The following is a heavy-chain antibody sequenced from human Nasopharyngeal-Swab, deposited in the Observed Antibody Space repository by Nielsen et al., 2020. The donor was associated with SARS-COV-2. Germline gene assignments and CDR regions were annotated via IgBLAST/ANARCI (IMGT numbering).Heavy chain of an antibody. D-gene: IGHD1/OR15-1a*01. V-gene: IGHV5-51*01. CDR2: INPADSDT. CDR3: ARPGGNNGWYFDY. CDR1: GYTFSTYW. J-gene: IGHJ4*02. Sequence: GESLKISCKGSGYTFSTYWIGWVRQMPGEGLEWMGIINPADSDTRYSPSFQGQVIISADKSITTAYLQWSSLKASDTAMYYCARPGGNNGWYFDYWGQGTLVTVSS.